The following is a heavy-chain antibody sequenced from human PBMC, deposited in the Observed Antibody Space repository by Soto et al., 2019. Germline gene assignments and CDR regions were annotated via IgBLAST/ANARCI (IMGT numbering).Heavy chain of an antibody. D-gene: IGHD4-17*01. CDR1: GFTFSSYS. CDR3: ARGTYGDYSFDY. J-gene: IGHJ4*02. CDR2: ISGSSSTI. V-gene: IGHV3-48*02. Sequence: GGSLRLSCAASGFTFSSYSMNWVRQAPGKGLEWVSYISGSSSTIYYADSVKGRFTISRDNAKNSLYLQMNSLRDEDTAVYYCARGTYGDYSFDYWGQGTLVTVSS.